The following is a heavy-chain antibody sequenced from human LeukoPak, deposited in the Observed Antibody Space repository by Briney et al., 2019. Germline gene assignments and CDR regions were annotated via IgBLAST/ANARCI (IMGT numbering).Heavy chain of an antibody. J-gene: IGHJ4*02. CDR3: ARSLYGSSPNPYYFDY. D-gene: IGHD6-6*01. CDR2: ISYSGTT. CDR1: GASISSYF. Sequence: SETLSLTCTVSGASISSYFWSWIRQPPGRGLEWIAYISYSGTTNFSPSLKSRVTISVDTSKNHFSLKLSSVTAADTAMYYCARSLYGSSPNPYYFDYWGQGTLVTVSS. V-gene: IGHV4-59*12.